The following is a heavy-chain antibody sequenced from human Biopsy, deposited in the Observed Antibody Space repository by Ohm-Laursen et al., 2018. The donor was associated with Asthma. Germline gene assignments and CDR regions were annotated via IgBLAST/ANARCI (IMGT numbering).Heavy chain of an antibody. CDR3: ARVQKSPGDRWFDP. V-gene: IGHV1-2*02. Sequence: GASVKVSCKASGGMFGNYAISWVRQAPGLGLEWMGGITPESGGTTYAQKFQGRVTMTRDTSISTAYMELSRLTSDDTAVYYCARVQKSPGDRWFDPWGQGTLVTVSS. CDR1: GGMFGNYA. CDR2: ITPESGGT. D-gene: IGHD7-27*01. J-gene: IGHJ5*02.